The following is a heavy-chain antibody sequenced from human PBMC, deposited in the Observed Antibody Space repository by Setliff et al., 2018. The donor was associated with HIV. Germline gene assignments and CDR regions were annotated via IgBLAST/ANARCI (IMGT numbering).Heavy chain of an antibody. J-gene: IGHJ4*02. CDR1: SGSISSGTYY. D-gene: IGHD3-22*01. CDR2: IDYSGSA. Sequence: PSETLSLTCTVSSGSISSGTYYWSWIRQYPGKGLEWIGYIDYSGSAFYNPSLKSRITISRDTSKNQFSLSLTSVTAADTAVYYCARVRLTMIMMVDYFDQWGQGTLVTVSS. V-gene: IGHV4-31*02. CDR3: ARVRLTMIMMVDYFDQ.